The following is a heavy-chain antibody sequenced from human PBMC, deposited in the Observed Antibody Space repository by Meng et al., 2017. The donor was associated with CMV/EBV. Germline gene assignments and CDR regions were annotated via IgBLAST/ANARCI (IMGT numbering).Heavy chain of an antibody. V-gene: IGHV3-21*01. D-gene: IGHD3-3*01. Sequence: GGSLRLSCAASRLIFSDFGMNWIRQAPGKGLEWVSFISSSGNFKHYADSVKGRFTISRDNAKNSLYLQMNSLRAEDTAVYYCARDPGVLRFLEWLGHGMDVWGQGTTVTVSS. CDR3: ARDPGVLRFLEWLGHGMDV. CDR1: RLIFSDFG. CDR2: ISSSGNFK. J-gene: IGHJ6*02.